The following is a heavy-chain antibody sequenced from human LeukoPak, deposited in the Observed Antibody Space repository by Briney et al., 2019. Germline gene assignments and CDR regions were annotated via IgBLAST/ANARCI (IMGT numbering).Heavy chain of an antibody. V-gene: IGHV3-53*01. J-gene: IGHJ3*02. CDR1: GLPLSQQY. CDR2: IYSGGST. D-gene: IGHD3-22*01. CDR3: ARDSTTYYYDRRDTFDI. Sequence: GVSQTLPCAASGLPLSQQYKLWARQATGKALEWLSDIYSGGSTYYAHSVKGRFTISRDISKNTLYLQMNSLRAEDTAVYYCARDSTTYYYDRRDTFDIWGQGTMVTVSS.